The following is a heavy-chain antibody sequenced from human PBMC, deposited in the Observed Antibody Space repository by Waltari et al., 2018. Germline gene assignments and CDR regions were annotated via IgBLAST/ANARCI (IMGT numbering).Heavy chain of an antibody. CDR2: FDPEDGET. V-gene: IGHV1-24*01. CDR3: ASPDYDYIWGSYRYGNAFDI. Sequence: QVQLVQSGAEVKKPGASVKVSCKVSGYTLTELSMHWVRQAHGKGLEWMGGFDPEDGETIYAQKFQGRVTMTEDTSTDTAYMELSSLRSEDTAVYYCASPDYDYIWGSYRYGNAFDIWGQGTMVTVSS. CDR1: GYTLTELS. J-gene: IGHJ3*02. D-gene: IGHD3-16*02.